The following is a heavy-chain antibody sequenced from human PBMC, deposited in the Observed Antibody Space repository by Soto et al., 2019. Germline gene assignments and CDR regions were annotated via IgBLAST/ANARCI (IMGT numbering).Heavy chain of an antibody. D-gene: IGHD2-15*01. CDR3: ARWNCSGGSCYSGYYGMDV. Sequence: SVKVSRKASGGTFSSYAISWVRQAPGQGLEWMGGIIPIFGTANYAQKFQGRVTITADESTSTAYMELSSLRSEDTAVYYCARWNCSGGSCYSGYYGMDVWGQGTTVTVSS. CDR1: GGTFSSYA. V-gene: IGHV1-69*13. CDR2: IIPIFGTA. J-gene: IGHJ6*02.